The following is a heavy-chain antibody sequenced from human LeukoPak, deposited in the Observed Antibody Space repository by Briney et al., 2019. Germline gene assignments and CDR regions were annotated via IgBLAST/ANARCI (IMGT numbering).Heavy chain of an antibody. CDR1: GFTFSSYA. J-gene: IGHJ6*02. V-gene: IGHV3-23*01. CDR3: AKDLKAPPGRGDGMDV. Sequence: GGSLRLSCAASGFTFSSYAMSWVRQAPGKGLEWVSAISGSGGSTYYADSVKGRFTISRDNSKNTLYLHMNSLRAEDTALYYCAKDLKAPPGRGDGMDVWGQGTTVTVSS. D-gene: IGHD2-15*01. CDR2: ISGSGGST.